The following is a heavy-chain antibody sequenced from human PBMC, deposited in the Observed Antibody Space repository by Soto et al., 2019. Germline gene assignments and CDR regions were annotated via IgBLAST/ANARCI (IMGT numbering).Heavy chain of an antibody. V-gene: IGHV3-43*01. CDR2: ISWDGGST. D-gene: IGHD6-6*01. Sequence: PWGSLRLSCAASGFTFYDYTIHFFRQSPFKCLEWVSLISWDGGSTYYADSVKGRFTISRDNSKNSLYLQMNSLRTEDTALYYCAKDLGRSSSAYYYYGMDVWGQGTTVTVSS. CDR1: GFTFYDYT. J-gene: IGHJ6*02. CDR3: AKDLGRSSSAYYYYGMDV.